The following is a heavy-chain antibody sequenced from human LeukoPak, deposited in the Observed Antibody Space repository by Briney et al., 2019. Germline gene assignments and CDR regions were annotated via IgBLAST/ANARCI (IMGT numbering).Heavy chain of an antibody. J-gene: IGHJ4*02. Sequence: PGGSLRLSCAASGFTFSHVWMSWVRQAPGKGLAWVGRIKSKTDGGTTDYAAPVKGRFTISRDDSKNTLYLQMNSLKTEDTAVYYCTTYGDYEGLIDYWGQGTLVTVSS. CDR1: GFTFSHVW. D-gene: IGHD4-17*01. V-gene: IGHV3-15*01. CDR2: IKSKTDGGTT. CDR3: TTYGDYEGLIDY.